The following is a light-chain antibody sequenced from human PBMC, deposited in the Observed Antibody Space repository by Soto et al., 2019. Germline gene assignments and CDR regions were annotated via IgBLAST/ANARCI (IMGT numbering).Light chain of an antibody. V-gene: IGKV3-20*01. CDR1: QTVRNNY. J-gene: IGKJ4*01. CDR3: QQFSSYPLT. CDR2: DAS. Sequence: IVLTQPPGTLSLSPRERATLSCMSSQTVRNNYLAWYQQKPGQAPRLLIYDASSRATGIPDRFSGGGSGTDFTLTISRLEPEDFAVYYCQQFSSYPLTFGGGTKVDIK.